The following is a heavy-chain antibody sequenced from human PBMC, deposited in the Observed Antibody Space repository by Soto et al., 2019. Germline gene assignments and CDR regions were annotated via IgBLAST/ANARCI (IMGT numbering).Heavy chain of an antibody. V-gene: IGHV3-23*01. D-gene: IGHD2-2*01. CDR3: AKARCSTANCYVPEY. Sequence: GSLRLSCAASGFTFSTYTMSWVRQAPGKGLEWVSVISGSAGSSGPSYADSVQGRFSISRDNARNTLYLQMNSLRGEDTAMYYCAKARCSTANCYVPEYWGQGTRVTSPQ. CDR2: ISGSAGSSGP. J-gene: IGHJ4*02. CDR1: GFTFSTYT.